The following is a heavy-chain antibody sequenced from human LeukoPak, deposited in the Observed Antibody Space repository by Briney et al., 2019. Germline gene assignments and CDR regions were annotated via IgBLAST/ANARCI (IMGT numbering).Heavy chain of an antibody. J-gene: IGHJ6*03. CDR1: GYSFASYW. D-gene: IGHD5-12*01. CDR3: ARRVQGGYDPQDYYYYMDV. Sequence: GESLKISCKGSGYSFASYWIGWVRQMPGKGLEWMGIIYPGDSDTRYSPSFQGQVTISADKSISTAYLQWSSLKASDTAMYYCARRVQGGYDPQDYYYYMDVWGKGTTVTISS. V-gene: IGHV5-51*01. CDR2: IYPGDSDT.